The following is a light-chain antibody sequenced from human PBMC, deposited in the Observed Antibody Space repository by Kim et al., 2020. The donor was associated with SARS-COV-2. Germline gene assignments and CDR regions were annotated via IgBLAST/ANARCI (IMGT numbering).Light chain of an antibody. Sequence: QPPPRTATRGRKTICDPKAAWPTQPPGPPPKPPFNRNNHQPSGISRGFSSFRSGNTASPTITALQPEDEADYYCSAWDSSLSAWVLGGGTQLTVL. J-gene: IGLJ3*02. V-gene: IGLV10-54*03. CDR1: RKTICDPK. CDR3: SAWDSSLSAWV. CDR2: RNN.